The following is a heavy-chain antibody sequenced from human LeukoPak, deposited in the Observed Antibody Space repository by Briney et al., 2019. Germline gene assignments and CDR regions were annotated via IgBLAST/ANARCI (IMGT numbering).Heavy chain of an antibody. CDR3: ARDPYGSGSYYYDY. Sequence: PGGSLRLSCVASGFSFRSYEMNWVRQAPGKGLEWVSYISSSGSATYYADSVKGRFTISRDNAKNSLYLQMNSLRAEDTAVYYCARDPYGSGSYYYDYWGQGTLVTVSS. CDR1: GFSFRSYE. V-gene: IGHV3-48*03. D-gene: IGHD3-10*01. CDR2: ISSSGSAT. J-gene: IGHJ4*02.